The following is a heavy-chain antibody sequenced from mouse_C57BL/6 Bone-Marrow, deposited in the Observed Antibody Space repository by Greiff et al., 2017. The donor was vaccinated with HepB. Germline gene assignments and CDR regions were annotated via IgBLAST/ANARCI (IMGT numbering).Heavy chain of an antibody. CDR1: GYTFTSYW. D-gene: IGHD1-1*01. CDR3: ASYYYGSSYRFDY. J-gene: IGHJ2*01. Sequence: QVQLQQPGAELVKPGASVKSSCKASGYTFTSYWMHWVKQRPGQGLEWIGMIHPNSGSTNYNEKFKSKATLTVDKSSSTAYMQLSSLTSEDSAVYYCASYYYGSSYRFDYWGQGTTLTVSS. CDR2: IHPNSGST. V-gene: IGHV1-64*01.